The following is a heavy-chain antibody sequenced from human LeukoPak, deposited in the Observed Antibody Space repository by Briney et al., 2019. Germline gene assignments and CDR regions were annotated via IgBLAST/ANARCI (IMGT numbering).Heavy chain of an antibody. CDR3: ARDRDWAFDY. CDR2: IRSSDGAI. D-gene: IGHD3-9*01. J-gene: IGHJ4*02. CDR1: GFTFRLYS. Sequence: GGSLRLSCAASGFTFRLYSMHWVRQAPGKGLEWVSYIRSSDGAIAYADSVKGRFTISRDDAKNSLYLQMYSLRDEDTAVYYCARDRDWAFDYWGQGTLITVSS. V-gene: IGHV3-48*02.